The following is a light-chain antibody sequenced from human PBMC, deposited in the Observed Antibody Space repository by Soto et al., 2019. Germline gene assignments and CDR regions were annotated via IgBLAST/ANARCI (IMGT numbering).Light chain of an antibody. CDR3: QQSYSIPFT. V-gene: IGKV1-39*01. CDR2: AAS. Sequence: DIQMTQSPSSLSASVGDRVTITCRASQSISSYLNWYQQNPRKAPELLIYAASSLQSGVPSRFSGSGSGTDFTLTISSLQPEDFATYYCQQSYSIPFTFGQGTSLEIK. J-gene: IGKJ2*01. CDR1: QSISSY.